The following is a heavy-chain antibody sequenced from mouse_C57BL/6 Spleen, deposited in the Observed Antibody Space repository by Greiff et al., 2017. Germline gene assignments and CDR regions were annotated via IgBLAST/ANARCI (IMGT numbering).Heavy chain of an antibody. CDR2: IDPSASYT. Sequence: QVQLQQPGAELVKPGASVKLSCKASGYTFTSYWMQWVKQRPGQGLEWIGEIDPSASYTNYNQKFKGKATLTVDTSSSTAYMQLSGLTSEDSAVYYCAIWGYYGSGYGWYFDVWGTGTTVTVSS. V-gene: IGHV1-50*01. J-gene: IGHJ1*03. CDR3: AIWGYYGSGYGWYFDV. CDR1: GYTFTSYW. D-gene: IGHD1-1*01.